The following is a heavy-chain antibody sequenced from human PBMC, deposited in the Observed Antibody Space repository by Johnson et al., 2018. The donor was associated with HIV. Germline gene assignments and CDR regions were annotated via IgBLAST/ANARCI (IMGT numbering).Heavy chain of an antibody. CDR1: GFSFNNYW. J-gene: IGHJ3*01. D-gene: IGHD1-26*01. CDR2: INEDGREK. Sequence: VESGGGLVQPGGSLRLSCGASGFSFNNYWMSWVRQAPGKGLEWVANINEDGREKHYVDSVRGRFTISRDNGKNSLYLQMNTLRADDTGVYFCARGREDSWGQGTMVTVSS. V-gene: IGHV3-7*01. CDR3: ARGREDS.